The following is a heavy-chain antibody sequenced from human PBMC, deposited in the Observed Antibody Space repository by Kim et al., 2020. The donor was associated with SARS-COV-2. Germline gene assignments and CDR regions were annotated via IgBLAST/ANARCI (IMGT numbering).Heavy chain of an antibody. D-gene: IGHD3-22*01. V-gene: IGHV3-23*01. Sequence: GGSLRLSCAASGFTFSSYAMSWVRQAPGKGLEWVSAISGSGGSTYYADSVKGRFTISRDNSKNTLYLQMNSLRAEDTAVYYCTKDTGFSLVVGRKVVFFDYCSQGTLFTVSS. J-gene: IGHJ4*02. CDR3: TKDTGFSLVVGRKVVFFDY. CDR2: ISGSGGST. CDR1: GFTFSSYA.